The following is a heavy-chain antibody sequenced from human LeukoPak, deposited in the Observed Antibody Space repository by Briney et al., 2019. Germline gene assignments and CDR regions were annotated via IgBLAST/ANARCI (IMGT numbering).Heavy chain of an antibody. Sequence: GGSLRLSCVASGFTFSNLAMGWVRQAPGKGLEWVSGIGNSGTTTDYADSVRGRFTISRDNSKNTLYLQMNSQRAEDTAVYYCARDHYYDSSGFSPLDYWGQGTLVTVSS. CDR2: IGNSGTTT. J-gene: IGHJ4*02. CDR3: ARDHYYDSSGFSPLDY. D-gene: IGHD3-22*01. V-gene: IGHV3-23*01. CDR1: GFTFSNLA.